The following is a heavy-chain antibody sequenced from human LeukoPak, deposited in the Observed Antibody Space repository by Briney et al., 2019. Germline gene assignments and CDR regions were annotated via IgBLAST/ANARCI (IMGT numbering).Heavy chain of an antibody. CDR1: GFTVSSNY. CDR2: IYSGGST. V-gene: IGHV3-53*01. J-gene: IGHJ4*02. CDR3: ARLQVVAATAIDY. D-gene: IGHD2-15*01. Sequence: PGGSLRLSCAASGFTVSSNYMSWVRQAPGKGLEWVSVIYSGGSTYYADSVKGRFTISRDNSKNTLYLQMNSLRAEDTAVYYGARLQVVAATAIDYWGQGTLVTVSS.